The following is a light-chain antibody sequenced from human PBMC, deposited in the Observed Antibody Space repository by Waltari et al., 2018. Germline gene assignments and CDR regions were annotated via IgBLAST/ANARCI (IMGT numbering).Light chain of an antibody. V-gene: IGKV3-11*01. Sequence: EIVLTQSPGTLSLSPGESATLSCRASQSVDTYLAWYQKKPGQAPRLLIYDASTRATGIPARFSGSGSGTDFTLTISSLEPEDFAVYYCQQRVNWPLTFGGGTKVEI. CDR2: DAS. J-gene: IGKJ4*01. CDR1: QSVDTY. CDR3: QQRVNWPLT.